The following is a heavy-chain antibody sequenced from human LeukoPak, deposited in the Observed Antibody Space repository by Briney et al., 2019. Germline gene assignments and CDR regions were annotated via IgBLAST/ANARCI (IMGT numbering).Heavy chain of an antibody. Sequence: GGSLRLSCAASGFTFSSYAMSWVHQAPGKGLEWVSTISNSGGSTYYADSVKGRFTISRDNSKNTLYLQMNSLRAEDTAVYYCANSGYFDWLRAYYFDYWGQGTLVTVSS. V-gene: IGHV3-23*01. CDR3: ANSGYFDWLRAYYFDY. CDR1: GFTFSSYA. J-gene: IGHJ4*02. D-gene: IGHD3-9*01. CDR2: ISNSGGST.